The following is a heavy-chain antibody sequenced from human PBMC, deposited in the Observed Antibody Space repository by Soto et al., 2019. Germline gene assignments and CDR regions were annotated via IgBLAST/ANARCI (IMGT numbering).Heavy chain of an antibody. Sequence: GGSLRLSCAASRFMFSSYWMHWGRQAPGKGLVWVSRINSDGGTTTYADSVKGRFTISRDNAKNTLYLQMNSLRAEDTAVYYCARGAEHSHGYHYYGMGVWGQGTTVTVSS. CDR3: ARGAEHSHGYHYYGMGV. D-gene: IGHD5-18*01. CDR1: RFMFSSYW. J-gene: IGHJ6*02. V-gene: IGHV3-74*01. CDR2: INSDGGTT.